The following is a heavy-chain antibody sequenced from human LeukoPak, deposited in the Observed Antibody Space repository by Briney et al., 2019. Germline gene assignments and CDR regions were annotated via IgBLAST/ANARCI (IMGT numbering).Heavy chain of an antibody. Sequence: GGSLRLSCAASGFTFYDYAMHWVRQAPGKGLEWVSGISWNSGSIGYADSVKGRFTISRDNAKNSLYLQMNSLRAEDTAVYYCAKPVEMATISPRYYFDYWGQGTLVTVSS. V-gene: IGHV3-9*01. D-gene: IGHD5-12*01. CDR2: ISWNSGSI. J-gene: IGHJ4*02. CDR3: AKPVEMATISPRYYFDY. CDR1: GFTFYDYA.